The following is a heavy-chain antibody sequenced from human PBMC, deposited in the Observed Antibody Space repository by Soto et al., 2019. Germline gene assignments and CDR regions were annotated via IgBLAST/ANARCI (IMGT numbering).Heavy chain of an antibody. CDR3: AKDRSDFWSGYYTGYYYGMYV. V-gene: IGHV3-30*18. CDR1: GFTFSSYG. D-gene: IGHD3-3*01. J-gene: IGHJ6*02. CDR2: ISYDGSNK. Sequence: QVQLVESGGGVVQPGRSLRLSCAASGFTFSSYGMHWVRQAPGKGLEWVAVISYDGSNKYYADSVKGRFTISRDNSKNTLYLQMNSLRAEDTAVYSCAKDRSDFWSGYYTGYYYGMYVWGQGTTVTVSS.